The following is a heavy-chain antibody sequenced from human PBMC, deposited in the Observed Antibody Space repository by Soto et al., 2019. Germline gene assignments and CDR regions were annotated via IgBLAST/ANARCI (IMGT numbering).Heavy chain of an antibody. CDR1: GCTFSDHY. CDR3: ASYTGCSTSSCFAKDAFDI. J-gene: IGHJ3*02. CDR2: TIYTATSYTT. D-gene: IGHD2-2*01. Sequence: EVQLVESGGGLVQPGGSLRLYCAASGCTFSDHYMDWVLQSPGNGLEWVGRTIYTATSYTTEYAASGKGSFTISRDDSMFSLYLQMSGLDTEYTSVYCCASYTGCSTSSCFAKDAFDIWGQWPMVTVSS. V-gene: IGHV3-72*01.